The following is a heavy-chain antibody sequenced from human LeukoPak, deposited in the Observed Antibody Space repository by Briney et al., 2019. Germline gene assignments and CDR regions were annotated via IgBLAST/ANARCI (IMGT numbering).Heavy chain of an antibody. CDR3: ARASDSSGRYSGGHI. V-gene: IGHV4-59*01. Sequence: SETLSLTCTVSGGSISNNFWSWIRQAPGKGLEWIGYIHSDATTKYNPSLKSRVTISIDTPKNQFSLKVNSVTAADTTVYYCARASDSSGRYSGGHIWGEGTTVTVSS. J-gene: IGHJ3*02. CDR2: IHSDATT. CDR1: GGSISNNF. D-gene: IGHD6-13*01.